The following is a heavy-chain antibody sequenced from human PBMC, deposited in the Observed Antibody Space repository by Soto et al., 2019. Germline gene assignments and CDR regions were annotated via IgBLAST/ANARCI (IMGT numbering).Heavy chain of an antibody. V-gene: IGHV4-39*01. D-gene: IGHD3-9*01. Sequence: SATLSLTCTVSGGSFSSSIYYWGWVRQPPGKGLEWIGSVYYSGSTYYNPSLESRVTISVDKSKNQFSLKLMSLSAADTAVYYCGRLEGLATISYYFDYWGQGALVTVSS. CDR1: GGSFSSSIYY. CDR3: GRLEGLATISYYFDY. J-gene: IGHJ4*02. CDR2: VYYSGST.